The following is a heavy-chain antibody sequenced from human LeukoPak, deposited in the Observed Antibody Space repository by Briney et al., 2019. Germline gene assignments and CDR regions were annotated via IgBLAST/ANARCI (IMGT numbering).Heavy chain of an antibody. CDR2: IYRSGNT. Sequence: SETLSLTCTVSGYSISSGYYWGWIRQPPGQGLEWIATIYRSGNTYYNPSLKSRVTISVDTSKNQFSLKLSSVTAADTAVYYCARDMVRGVWDYWGQGTLVTVSS. J-gene: IGHJ4*02. V-gene: IGHV4-38-2*02. CDR1: GYSISSGYY. CDR3: ARDMVRGVWDY. D-gene: IGHD3-10*01.